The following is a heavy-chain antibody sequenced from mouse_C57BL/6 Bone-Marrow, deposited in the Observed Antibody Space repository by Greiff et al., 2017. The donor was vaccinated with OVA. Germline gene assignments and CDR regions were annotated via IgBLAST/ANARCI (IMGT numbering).Heavy chain of an antibody. CDR1: GYTFTGYW. V-gene: IGHV1-9*01. CDR3: ARSDYYGSSKDWYFDV. Sequence: VKLVESGAELMKPGASVKLSCKATGYTFTGYWIEWVKQRPGHGLEWIGEILPGSGSTNYNEKFKGKATFTADTSSNTAYMQLSSLTTEDSAIYYCARSDYYGSSKDWYFDVWGTGTTVTVSS. J-gene: IGHJ1*03. D-gene: IGHD1-1*01. CDR2: ILPGSGST.